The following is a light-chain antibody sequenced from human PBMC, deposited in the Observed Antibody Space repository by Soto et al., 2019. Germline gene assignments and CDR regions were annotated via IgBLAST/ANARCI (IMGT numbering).Light chain of an antibody. Sequence: QSALTQPPSASGFPGQSVTISCTGTSSDVGYYDYVSWYQQHPGKAPKLVIYEVTKRPSGVPDRVSASKSGNTASLTVSGLRAEDDADYYCSSYADSNNFVFGSGIKLTV. CDR3: SSYADSNNFV. CDR1: SSDVGYYDY. CDR2: EVT. J-gene: IGLJ1*01. V-gene: IGLV2-8*01.